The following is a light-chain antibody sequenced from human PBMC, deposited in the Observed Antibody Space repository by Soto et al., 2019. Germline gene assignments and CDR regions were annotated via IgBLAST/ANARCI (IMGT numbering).Light chain of an antibody. CDR1: QGISSR. Sequence: DIQMTQSPSSVSASVGDRVTITCRASQGISSRVAWYHQKPGTPPKLLIYAASTLQSGVPSRFSVSGSGTDFTLTISSLQPEDFATYYCQQANNFPWTFGQGTKV. J-gene: IGKJ1*01. CDR2: AAS. V-gene: IGKV1-12*01. CDR3: QQANNFPWT.